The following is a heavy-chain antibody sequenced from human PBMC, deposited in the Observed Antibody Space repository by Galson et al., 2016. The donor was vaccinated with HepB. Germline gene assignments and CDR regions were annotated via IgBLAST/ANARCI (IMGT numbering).Heavy chain of an antibody. D-gene: IGHD4-17*01. CDR3: ARSGEPS. J-gene: IGHJ5*02. Sequence: SLRLSCATSGFTFSSYWMTWVRQAPGKGLEWVANINQDGIEKYYVGSVEGRFTISRDNAKKLLYLQMDSLRAEDMAVYYCARSGEPSWGQGTLVTVSS. CDR1: GFTFSSYW. V-gene: IGHV3-7*01. CDR2: INQDGIEK.